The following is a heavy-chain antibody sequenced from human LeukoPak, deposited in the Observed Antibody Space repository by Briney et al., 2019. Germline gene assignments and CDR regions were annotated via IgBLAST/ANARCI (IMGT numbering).Heavy chain of an antibody. Sequence: GASVKVSCKASGYTFTDYYMHWVRQAPGQGLEWMGWINPNSGGTNYAQKFQGRVTVTRDTSISTAYMELSRLSSDDTAVYYCARGSYITSLGLWGQGTLVTVSS. CDR1: GYTFTDYY. J-gene: IGHJ4*02. CDR3: ARGSYITSLGL. CDR2: INPNSGGT. V-gene: IGHV1-2*02. D-gene: IGHD2-2*02.